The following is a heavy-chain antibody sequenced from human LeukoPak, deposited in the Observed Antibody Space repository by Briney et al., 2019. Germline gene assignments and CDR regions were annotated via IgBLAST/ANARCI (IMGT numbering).Heavy chain of an antibody. CDR3: ASDIVVVPAAILELGFYFDY. CDR2: ISYDGSNK. D-gene: IGHD2-2*02. V-gene: IGHV3-30-3*01. CDR1: GFTFSSYA. Sequence: GRSLRLSCAASGFTFSSYAMHWVRQAPGKGLEWVAVISYDGSNKYYADSVKGRFTISRDNSKNTLYLQMNSLRAEDTAVYYCASDIVVVPAAILELGFYFDYWGQGTPVTVSS. J-gene: IGHJ4*02.